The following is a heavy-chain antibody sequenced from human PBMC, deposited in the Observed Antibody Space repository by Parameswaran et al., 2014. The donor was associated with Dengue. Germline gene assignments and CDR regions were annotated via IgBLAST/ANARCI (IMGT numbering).Heavy chain of an antibody. D-gene: IGHD6-19*01. CDR3: ARVGRQQWLDLLGFDS. CDR2: IKPDGSDK. Sequence: VRQAPGKGLEWVANIKPDGSDKFYVDSVKGRFTLSRDNAKNSLYLQMDSLRVEDTAVYYCARVGRQQWLDLLGFDSWGQGTLVTVSS. J-gene: IGHJ4*02. V-gene: IGHV3-7*01.